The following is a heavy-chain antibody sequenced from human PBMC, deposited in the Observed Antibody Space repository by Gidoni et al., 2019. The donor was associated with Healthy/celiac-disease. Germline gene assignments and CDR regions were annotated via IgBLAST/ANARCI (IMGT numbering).Heavy chain of an antibody. CDR3: ARSGGSREEHFDY. V-gene: IGHV4-34*01. CDR1: GGSCSGYY. J-gene: IGHJ4*02. CDR2: INPSGST. Sequence: QVQLQQCGAGLLKPSETLSLTGAVYGGSCSGYYLSWIRQPPGKGLEWIGEINPSGSTNYNPSLKSRVTISVDTSKNQFSLKLSSVTAADTAVYYCARSGGSREEHFDYWGQGTLVTVSS. D-gene: IGHD2-15*01.